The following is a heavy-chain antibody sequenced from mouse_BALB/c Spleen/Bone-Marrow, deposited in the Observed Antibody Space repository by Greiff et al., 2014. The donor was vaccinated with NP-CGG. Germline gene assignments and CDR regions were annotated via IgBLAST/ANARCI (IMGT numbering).Heavy chain of an antibody. CDR3: ARDDYDDY. CDR2: INLSTGYT. D-gene: IGHD2-4*01. CDR1: GYTFTNYW. V-gene: IGHV1-7*01. J-gene: IGHJ2*01. Sequence: VQLQESGAELAKPGASVKMSCKASGYTFTNYWMHWVKQRPGQGQEWIGYINLSTGYTEYNQKFKDKATLTADKSSSTAYMQLSSLTSEDSAVYYCARDDYDDYWGQGTTLTVSS.